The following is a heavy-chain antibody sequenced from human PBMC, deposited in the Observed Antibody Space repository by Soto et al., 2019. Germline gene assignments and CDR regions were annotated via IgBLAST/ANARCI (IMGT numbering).Heavy chain of an antibody. CDR3: ARAPKQWLAFFDH. CDR1: GDSISSSY. D-gene: IGHD6-19*01. J-gene: IGHJ4*02. V-gene: IGHV4-4*07. CDR2: IHTSGTT. Sequence: LSLTCTVSGDSISSSYWSWIRQPAGKGLEWIGRIHTSGTTNYNPSLKSRVTMSVDTSKNHFSLKLSSVTAADTAVYYCARAPKQWLAFFDHWGQGTLVTVSS.